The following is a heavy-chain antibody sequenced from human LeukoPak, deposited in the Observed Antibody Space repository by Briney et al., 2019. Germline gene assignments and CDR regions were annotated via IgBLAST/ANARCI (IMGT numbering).Heavy chain of an antibody. CDR2: MNPSSGNT. J-gene: IGHJ4*02. CDR3: ARAPSWGGLSSGSYYFDY. Sequence: GASVKVSCKASGYTFTSYDINWVRQATGQGLEWMGWMNPSSGNTGYAQKFQGRVTITRNTSISTAYMELSSLRSEDTAVYYCARAPSWGGLSSGSYYFDYWGQGTLVTVSS. D-gene: IGHD6-19*01. CDR1: GYTFTSYD. V-gene: IGHV1-8*03.